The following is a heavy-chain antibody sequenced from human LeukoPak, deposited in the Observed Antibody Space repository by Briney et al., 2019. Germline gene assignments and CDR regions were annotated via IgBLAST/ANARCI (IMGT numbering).Heavy chain of an antibody. CDR3: AKYCSGGNCYSGLY. CDR2: ITAGGT. D-gene: IGHD2-15*01. CDR1: GLTFRSYA. V-gene: IGHV3-23*01. J-gene: IGHJ4*02. Sequence: PGGSLRLSCAASGLTFRSYAINWVRQAPGKGLEWVSAITAGGTYYADSVKGRFTISRDNSKSTLYLQMNSLRVEDTAVYYCAKYCSGGNCYSGLYWGQGTLVTVST.